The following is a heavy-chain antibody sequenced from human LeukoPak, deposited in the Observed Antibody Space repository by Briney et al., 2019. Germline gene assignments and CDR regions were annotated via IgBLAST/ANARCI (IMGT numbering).Heavy chain of an antibody. V-gene: IGHV4-31*03. CDR1: GGAITSGGNY. J-gene: IGHJ4*02. CDR2: MSDSGNT. Sequence: PSQTLSLTCTVSGGAITSGGNYWSWIRQHPGKGLEWIGYMSDSGNTYYNPSLKSRVTISVDTSKNQFSLKLRSLTAADTAIYFCARGPTTTGDFDYWGRGTLVTVSS. D-gene: IGHD1-1*01. CDR3: ARGPTTTGDFDY.